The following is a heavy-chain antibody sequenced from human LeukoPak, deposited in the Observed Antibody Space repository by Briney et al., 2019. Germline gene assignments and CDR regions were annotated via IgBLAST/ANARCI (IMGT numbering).Heavy chain of an antibody. CDR2: IYPGDSDT. D-gene: IGHD5-18*01. Sequence: GESLKISCKGSGYSFTSYWIGWVRQMPGKGLDWMGIIYPGDSDTRYSPSFQGQVTISADKSISTAYLQWSSLKASDTAMYYCARHEVDTAMVIYMDVWGKGTTVTVSS. CDR3: ARHEVDTAMVIYMDV. J-gene: IGHJ6*03. CDR1: GYSFTSYW. V-gene: IGHV5-51*01.